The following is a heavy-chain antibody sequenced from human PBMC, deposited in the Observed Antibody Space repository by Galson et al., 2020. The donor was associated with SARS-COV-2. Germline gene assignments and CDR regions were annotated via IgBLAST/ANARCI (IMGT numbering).Heavy chain of an antibody. J-gene: IGHJ4*02. CDR1: GFTFSDYY. Sequence: GGSLRLSCAASGFTFSDYYMSWIRQAPGKGLEWVSYISSSSSYTNYADSVKGRFTISRDNAKNPLYLQMNSLRAEDTAVYYCARVAALDYDILTGYSFDYWGQGTLVTVSS. D-gene: IGHD3-9*01. CDR3: ARVAALDYDILTGYSFDY. CDR2: ISSSSSYT. V-gene: IGHV3-11*05.